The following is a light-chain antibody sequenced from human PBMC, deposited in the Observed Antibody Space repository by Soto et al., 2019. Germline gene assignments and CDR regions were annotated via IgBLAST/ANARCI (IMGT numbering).Light chain of an antibody. J-gene: IGKJ4*01. CDR3: IQDYNYPLT. V-gene: IGKV1-6*01. CDR2: TAS. Sequence: AIQMTQSPSSLSASVGDRVTITCRASQGSSSELGWYQQKPGKAPNLLIYTASTLQSGVPSRFSGSGSGTDFTLTISSLQPEDFATYYCIQDYNYPLTFGGGTRVEIK. CDR1: QGSSSE.